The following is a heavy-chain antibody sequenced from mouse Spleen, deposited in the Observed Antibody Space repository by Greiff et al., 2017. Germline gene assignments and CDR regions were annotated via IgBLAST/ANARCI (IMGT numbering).Heavy chain of an antibody. J-gene: IGHJ4*01. CDR3: DSLRPYYYAMDE. D-gene: IGHD3-2*02. V-gene: IGHV2-6*01. CDR1: GFSLTSYG. CDR2: IWGGGST. Sequence: VQLQESGPGLVAPSQSLSITCTVSGFSLTSYGVDWVRQSPGKGLEWLGVIWGGGSTNYNSALKSRLSISKDNSKSQVFLKMNSLQTEDTAMYYWDSLRPYYYAMDEWGQGTSGTVSS.